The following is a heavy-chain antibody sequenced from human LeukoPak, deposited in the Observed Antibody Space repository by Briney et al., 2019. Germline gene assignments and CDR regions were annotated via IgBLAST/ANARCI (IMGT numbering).Heavy chain of an antibody. Sequence: ASVKVSCKASGFTFTSSAMQWVRQARGQRLEWIGWFVVGSGNTNYAQKFQERVTITRNMSTSTAYMELSSLRSEDTAVYYCAAVGDSSSFGYWGQGTLVTVSS. V-gene: IGHV1-58*02. D-gene: IGHD6-13*01. CDR3: AAVGDSSSFGY. CDR1: GFTFTSSA. J-gene: IGHJ4*02. CDR2: FVVGSGNT.